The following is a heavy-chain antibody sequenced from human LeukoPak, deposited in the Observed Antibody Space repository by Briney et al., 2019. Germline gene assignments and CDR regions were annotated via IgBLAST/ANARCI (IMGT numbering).Heavy chain of an antibody. J-gene: IGHJ3*02. V-gene: IGHV4-59*01. Sequence: SETLSLTCTVSGGSISSYYWSWIRQPPGKGLEWIGYIYYSGSTNYNPSLKSRVTISVDTSKNQFSLKLSSVTAADTAVYYCAAYSSGWSWSRDAFDIWGQGTMVTVSS. CDR3: AAYSSGWSWSRDAFDI. D-gene: IGHD6-19*01. CDR2: IYYSGST. CDR1: GGSISSYY.